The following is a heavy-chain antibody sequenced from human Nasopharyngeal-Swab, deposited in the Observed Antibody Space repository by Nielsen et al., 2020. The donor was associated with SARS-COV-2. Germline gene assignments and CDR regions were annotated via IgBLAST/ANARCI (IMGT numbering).Heavy chain of an antibody. CDR3: ASEGSGVFGVVIYAFDL. Sequence: ASVKVSCKVSGYTLTVLPIHWVRQAPGKELEWMGTVVPEDGEHIYAQNFQGRVTMTEDTSTYTAYLELSSLRSEDTAVYYCASEGSGVFGVVIYAFDLWGPGTLVTVSS. CDR1: GYTLTVLP. V-gene: IGHV1-24*01. J-gene: IGHJ3*01. D-gene: IGHD3-3*01. CDR2: VVPEDGEH.